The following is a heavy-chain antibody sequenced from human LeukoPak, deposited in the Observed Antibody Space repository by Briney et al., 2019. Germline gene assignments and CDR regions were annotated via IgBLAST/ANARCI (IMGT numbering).Heavy chain of an antibody. D-gene: IGHD4-17*01. CDR1: GFTFSNAW. CDR2: IYYSGST. CDR3: ARSSGDYYRYYFDY. Sequence: PGGSLRLSCAASGFTFSNAWMSWVRQAPGKGLEWIGSIYYSGSTYYNPSLKSRVTISVDTSKNQFSLKLSSVTAADTAVYYCARSSGDYYRYYFDYWGQGTLVTVSS. J-gene: IGHJ4*02. V-gene: IGHV4-38-2*01.